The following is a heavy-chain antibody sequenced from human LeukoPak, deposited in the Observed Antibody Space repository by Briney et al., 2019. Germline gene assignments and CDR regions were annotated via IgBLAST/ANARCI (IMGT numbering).Heavy chain of an antibody. V-gene: IGHV4-61*02. Sequence: PSETLSLTCTVSGDSISSGSYYWSWIRQPAGKGLEWIGRIDTSGSTNYNPSLKSRVTISVDTSKNQFSLKLSSVTAADTAVYYCAGRSYVTFDYWGQGTLVTVSS. CDR3: AGRSYVTFDY. D-gene: IGHD5-18*01. CDR2: IDTSGST. J-gene: IGHJ4*02. CDR1: GDSISSGSYY.